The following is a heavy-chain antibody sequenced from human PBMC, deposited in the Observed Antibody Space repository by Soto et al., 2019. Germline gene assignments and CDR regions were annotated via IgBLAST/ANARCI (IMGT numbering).Heavy chain of an antibody. CDR3: ARDLGDSYNTITFDY. CDR2: ISSSGSTI. V-gene: IGHV3-11*01. J-gene: IGHJ4*02. D-gene: IGHD5-12*01. CDR1: GFTFSDYY. Sequence: PGGSLRLSCAASGFTFSDYYMSWIRQAPGKGLEWVSYISSSGSTIYYADSVKGRFTISRDNAKNSLYLQMNSLRAEDAAVYYCARDLGDSYNTITFDYWGQGTLVTVSS.